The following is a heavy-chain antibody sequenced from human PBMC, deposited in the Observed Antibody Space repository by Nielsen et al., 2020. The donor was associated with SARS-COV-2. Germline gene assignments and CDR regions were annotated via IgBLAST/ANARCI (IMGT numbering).Heavy chain of an antibody. D-gene: IGHD3-22*01. CDR3: ATASPITTSNWFDP. J-gene: IGHJ5*02. CDR1: GYTFTGYY. V-gene: IGHV1-46*01. Sequence: ASVKVSCKASGYTFTGYYMHWVRQAPGQGLEWMGIINPSGGSTSYAQKFQGRVTMTEDTSTDTAYMELSSLRSEDTAVYYCATASPITTSNWFDPWGQGTLVTVSS. CDR2: INPSGGST.